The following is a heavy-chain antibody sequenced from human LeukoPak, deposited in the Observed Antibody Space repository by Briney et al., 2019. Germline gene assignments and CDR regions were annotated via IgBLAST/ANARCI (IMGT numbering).Heavy chain of an antibody. D-gene: IGHD6-13*01. V-gene: IGHV3-21*01. CDR2: ISSSSSYI. Sequence: GGSLRLSCAVSGFIFSSYTMNWVRQAPGKGLEWVSSISSSSSYIYFADSVKGRFTISRDNAKNSLYLQMNSLRAEDTAVYYCASRSSTWYRVLNWFDPWGQGTLVTVSS. CDR1: GFIFSSYT. CDR3: ASRSSTWYRVLNWFDP. J-gene: IGHJ5*02.